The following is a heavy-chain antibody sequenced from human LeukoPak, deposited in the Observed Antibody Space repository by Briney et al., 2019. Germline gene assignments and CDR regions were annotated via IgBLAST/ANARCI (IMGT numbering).Heavy chain of an antibody. Sequence: KPSETLSLTCAVYGGSFSGYCWSWIRQPPGKGLEWIGEIIHRGSTNYNPSLKSRVTISVDTSKNQFSLKLSSVTAADTAVYYCARFVRDFWSGYYRLDYFDYWGQGTLVTVSS. J-gene: IGHJ4*02. D-gene: IGHD3-3*01. CDR2: IIHRGST. CDR1: GGSFSGYC. CDR3: ARFVRDFWSGYYRLDYFDY. V-gene: IGHV4-34*12.